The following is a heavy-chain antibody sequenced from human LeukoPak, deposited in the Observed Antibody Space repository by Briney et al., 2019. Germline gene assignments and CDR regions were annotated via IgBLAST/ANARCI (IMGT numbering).Heavy chain of an antibody. J-gene: IGHJ5*02. CDR2: ISKSSALK. Sequence: GGSLRLSCVASEYDFRAYTFTWVRQAPGKGLEYVSSISKSSALKYYSESVKGRFTISRDNAKNSLYLQMNSLRAEDTAVYYCARVGYSSGWYQHIWFDPWGQGTLVTVSS. CDR1: EYDFRAYT. V-gene: IGHV3-21*01. D-gene: IGHD6-19*01. CDR3: ARVGYSSGWYQHIWFDP.